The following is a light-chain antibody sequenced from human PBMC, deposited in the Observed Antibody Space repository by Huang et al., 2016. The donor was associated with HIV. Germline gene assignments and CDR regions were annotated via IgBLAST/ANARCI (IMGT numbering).Light chain of an antibody. Sequence: AIQMTHSPSSLSASLGDRITITCRASQGIRNDLGWYQHTPGKAPKLLIYAASELQVGVSLRFGGRGYGTDFTLIITTVQTEEVGTYYCLEDFNFPRTFGQGTTVNI. V-gene: IGKV1-6*01. CDR3: LEDFNFPRT. J-gene: IGKJ1*01. CDR2: AAS. CDR1: QGIRND.